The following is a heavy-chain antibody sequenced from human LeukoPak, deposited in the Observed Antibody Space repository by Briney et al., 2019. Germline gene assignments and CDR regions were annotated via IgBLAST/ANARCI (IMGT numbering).Heavy chain of an antibody. V-gene: IGHV3-23*01. CDR2: ITDSGGDT. J-gene: IGHJ4*02. D-gene: IGHD6-6*01. Sequence: GGSLRLSCAASGFTFSSYAMSWVRQAPGKGLGWVSAITDSGGDTYHADSVKGRFTISRDNSKNMLYLQMNSLRAEDSAIYYCAKGSGSSRPYYFDYWGQGTLVTVSS. CDR1: GFTFSSYA. CDR3: AKGSGSSRPYYFDY.